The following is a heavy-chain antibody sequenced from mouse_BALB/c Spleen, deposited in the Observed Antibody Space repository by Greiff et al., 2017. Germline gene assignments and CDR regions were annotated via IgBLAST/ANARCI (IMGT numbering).Heavy chain of an antibody. D-gene: IGHD2-4*01. CDR1: GYAFSSSW. CDR3: ARDDSFYAMDY. J-gene: IGHJ4*01. CDR2: IYPGDGDT. V-gene: IGHV1-82*01. Sequence: QVQLQQSGPELVKPGASVKISCKASGYAFSSSWMNWVKQRPGQGLEWIGRIYPGDGDTNYNGKFKGKATLTADKSSSTAYMQLSSLTSVDSAVYFCARDDSFYAMDYWGQGTSVTVSS.